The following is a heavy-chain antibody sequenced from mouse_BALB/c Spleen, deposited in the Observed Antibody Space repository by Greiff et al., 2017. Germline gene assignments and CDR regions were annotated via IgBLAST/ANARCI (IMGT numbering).Heavy chain of an antibody. J-gene: IGHJ4*01. V-gene: IGHV5-6-5*01. CDR1: GFTFSSYA. Sequence: EVMLVESGGGLVKPGGSLKLSCAASGFTFSSYAMSWVRQTPEKRLEWVASISSGGSTYYPDSVKGRFTISRDNARNILYLQMSSLRSEDTAMYYCTRRTTVVGYYYAMDYWGQGTSVTVSS. CDR2: ISSGGST. CDR3: TRRTTVVGYYYAMDY. D-gene: IGHD1-1*01.